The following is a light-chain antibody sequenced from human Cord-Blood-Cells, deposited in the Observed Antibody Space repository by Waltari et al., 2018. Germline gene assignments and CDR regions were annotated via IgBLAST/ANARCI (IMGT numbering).Light chain of an antibody. CDR1: QDISNY. CDR3: QQYDNLPPQFT. J-gene: IGKJ3*01. CDR2: DAS. Sequence: DIQMTQSPSSLSASVRDRVTITCHASQDISNYLNWYQQKPGKAPKLLIYDASNLETGVPSRFSGSGSGTDFTFTISSLQPEDIATYYCQQYDNLPPQFTFGPGTKVDIK. V-gene: IGKV1-33*01.